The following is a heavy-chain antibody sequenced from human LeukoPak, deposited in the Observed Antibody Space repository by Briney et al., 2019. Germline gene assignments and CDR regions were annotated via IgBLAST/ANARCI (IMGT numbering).Heavy chain of an antibody. D-gene: IGHD3-10*02. CDR3: AELGITMIGGV. V-gene: IGHV3-48*03. CDR1: GFTFSTYE. Sequence: GGSLRLSCAASGFTFSTYEMTWVRQSPGKGLEWVSYISSSGSTIYYADSVKGRFTISRDNAKNSLYLQMNSLRAEDTAVYYCAELGITMIGGVWGKGTTVTISS. CDR2: ISSSGSTI. J-gene: IGHJ6*04.